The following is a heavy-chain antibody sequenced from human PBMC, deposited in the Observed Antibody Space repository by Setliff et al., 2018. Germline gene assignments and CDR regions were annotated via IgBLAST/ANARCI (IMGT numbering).Heavy chain of an antibody. J-gene: IGHJ5*02. Sequence: SETLSLTCTVSGGSISSGSYYWSWIRQPAGKGLAWIGRIYTSGSTNYKPSLKSRVTISVDTSKNQFSLKLSSVTAADTAVYYCAREGYSSLIGWFDPWGQGTLVTVSS. V-gene: IGHV4-61*02. CDR3: AREGYSSLIGWFDP. D-gene: IGHD6-13*01. CDR2: IYTSGST. CDR1: GGSISSGSYY.